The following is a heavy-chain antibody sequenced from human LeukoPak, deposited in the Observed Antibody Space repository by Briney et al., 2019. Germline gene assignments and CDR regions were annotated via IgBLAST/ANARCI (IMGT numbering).Heavy chain of an antibody. CDR1: GFTSSSYS. CDR2: ISSSSSTI. D-gene: IGHD3-22*01. CDR3: ARVNPDYYDSSGYPHDAFDI. V-gene: IGHV3-48*01. Sequence: GGSLRLSCAASGFTSSSYSMNWVRQAPGKGLEWVSYISSSSSTIYYADSVKGRFTISRDNAKNSLYLQMNSLRAEDTAVYYCARVNPDYYDSSGYPHDAFDIWGQGTMVTVSS. J-gene: IGHJ3*02.